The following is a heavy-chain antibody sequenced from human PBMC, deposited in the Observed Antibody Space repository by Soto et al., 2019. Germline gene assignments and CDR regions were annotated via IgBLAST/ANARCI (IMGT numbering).Heavy chain of an antibody. V-gene: IGHV1-69*13. Sequence: SVKVSCKASGGTFSSYAISWVRQAPGQGLEWMGGIIPIFGTANYAQKFQGRVTITADESTSTAYMELSSLRSEDTAVYYCARSGYSSYNWFDPWGQGTLVTVSS. D-gene: IGHD6-19*01. CDR1: GGTFSSYA. J-gene: IGHJ5*02. CDR2: IIPIFGTA. CDR3: ARSGYSSYNWFDP.